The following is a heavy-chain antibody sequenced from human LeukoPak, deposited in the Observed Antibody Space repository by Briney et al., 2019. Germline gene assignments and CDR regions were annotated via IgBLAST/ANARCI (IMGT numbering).Heavy chain of an antibody. CDR2: ISGSGGST. J-gene: IGHJ4*02. Sequence: PGKSLRLSCATSGFTFSSYVMTWVRQAPGKGLEWVSGISGSGGSTYYADSVKGRFSISRDNSQSTLSLQMNSLRAEDTAVYYCGKSILRSRTGVDYWGQGTLVTVSS. V-gene: IGHV3-23*01. D-gene: IGHD3-3*01. CDR3: GKSILRSRTGVDY. CDR1: GFTFSSYV.